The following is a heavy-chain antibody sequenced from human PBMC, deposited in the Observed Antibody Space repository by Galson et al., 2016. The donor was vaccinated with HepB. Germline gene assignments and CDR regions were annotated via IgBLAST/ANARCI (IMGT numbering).Heavy chain of an antibody. V-gene: IGHV4-59*01. Sequence: SETLSLTCSVSGGSMSSFYWTWIRQAPGKGPEWIGYIDSRGNTNYTSSLKSRVTTSIDTSKRQFSLKLSSVTAADTAVYFCVSDSRFYGMDVWGQGTTVTVSS. CDR1: GGSMSSFY. CDR3: VSDSRFYGMDV. D-gene: IGHD2/OR15-2a*01. CDR2: IDSRGNT. J-gene: IGHJ6*02.